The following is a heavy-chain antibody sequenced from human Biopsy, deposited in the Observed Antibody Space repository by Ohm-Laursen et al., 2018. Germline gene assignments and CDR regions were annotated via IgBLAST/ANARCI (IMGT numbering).Heavy chain of an antibody. CDR3: ARVPAYPSIDGYYGLDL. CDR1: GYTFAGYY. CDR2: INPNSGNA. D-gene: IGHD3-9*01. Sequence: SVKVSCKASGYTFAGYYLHWVRQAPGHGLEWMRWINPNSGNANYAQSFQGRLTVTRDTPISTAYMELTSLTFDDTAIYYCARVPAYPSIDGYYGLDLWGQGTTVIVSS. J-gene: IGHJ6*02. V-gene: IGHV1-2*02.